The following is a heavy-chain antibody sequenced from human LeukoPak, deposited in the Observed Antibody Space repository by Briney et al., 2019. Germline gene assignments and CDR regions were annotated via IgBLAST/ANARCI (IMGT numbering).Heavy chain of an antibody. D-gene: IGHD6-19*01. CDR1: GGSISSYY. CDR3: ARLSSSGWYLRY. CDR2: IYYSGST. V-gene: IGHV4-59*08. Sequence: VKPSETLSLTCTVSGGSISSYYWSWIRQPPGKGLEWIGYIYYSGSTSYNPSLKSRVTISVDTSKSQFSLKLSSVTAADTAVYYCARLSSSGWYLRYWGQGTLVTVSS. J-gene: IGHJ4*02.